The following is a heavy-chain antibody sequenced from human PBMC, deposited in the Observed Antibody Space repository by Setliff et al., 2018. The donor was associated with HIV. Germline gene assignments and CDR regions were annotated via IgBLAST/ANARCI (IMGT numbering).Heavy chain of an antibody. J-gene: IGHJ4*02. CDR1: GYTFTSYD. D-gene: IGHD6-6*01. V-gene: IGHV1-2*06. Sequence: ASVKVSCKASGYTFTSYDIHWLRQATGQGLEWRGRINPNSGGTNYAQKFQGRVTMTRDTSTSTVYMELSSLRSEDTAVYYCARDRGGAAREYYFDYWGQGTLVTVSS. CDR2: INPNSGGT. CDR3: ARDRGGAAREYYFDY.